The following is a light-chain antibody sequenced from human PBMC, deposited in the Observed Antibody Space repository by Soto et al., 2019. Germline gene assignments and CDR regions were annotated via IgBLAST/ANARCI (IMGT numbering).Light chain of an antibody. J-gene: IGKJ3*01. CDR3: QQYGSSRFT. CDR2: GAS. CDR1: QSVSSSY. V-gene: IGKV3-20*01. Sequence: EIVLTQSPGTLSLSPGERATLSCRASQSVSSSYLAWYQQKPGQAPRLLIYGASSRATGIPDRFSGSGFGTDFTLTISRLEPEEFAVYYCQQYGSSRFTFGPGTKVDIK.